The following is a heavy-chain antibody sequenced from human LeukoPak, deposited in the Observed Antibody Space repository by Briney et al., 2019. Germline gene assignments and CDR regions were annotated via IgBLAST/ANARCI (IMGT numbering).Heavy chain of an antibody. Sequence: SETLSLTCTVPGDSISSNSTHWGWIRQPPGKGLEWIGEINHSGSTNYNPSLKSRVTISVDTSKNQFSLKLSSVTAADTAVYYCARGFVVVPAAMQYWGQGTLVTVSS. J-gene: IGHJ4*02. CDR3: ARGFVVVPAAMQY. D-gene: IGHD2-2*01. CDR1: GDSISSNSTH. CDR2: INHSGST. V-gene: IGHV4-39*07.